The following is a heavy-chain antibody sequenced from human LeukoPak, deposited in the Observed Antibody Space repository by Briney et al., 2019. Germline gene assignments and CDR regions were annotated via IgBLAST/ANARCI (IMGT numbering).Heavy chain of an antibody. J-gene: IGHJ1*01. Sequence: SETLSLTCTVSGGSISSYYWSWIRQPPGKGLEWIGYIYYSGSTNYNPSLKSRVTISVDTSKNQFSLKLSSVTAADTAVYYCARDFGSSWYESGFQHWGQGTLVTVSS. V-gene: IGHV4-59*12. CDR3: ARDFGSSWYESGFQH. CDR1: GGSISSYY. CDR2: IYYSGST. D-gene: IGHD6-13*01.